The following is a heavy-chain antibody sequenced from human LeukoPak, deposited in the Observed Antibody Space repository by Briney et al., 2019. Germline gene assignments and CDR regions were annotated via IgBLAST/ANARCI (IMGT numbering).Heavy chain of an antibody. J-gene: IGHJ4*02. CDR3: ARDTFEYCSGGSCYSGFDY. D-gene: IGHD2-15*01. V-gene: IGHV3-30*04. CDR1: GFTFSSYA. Sequence: GGSLRLSCAASGFTFSSYAMHWVRQAPGKGLEWVAVISYDGSNKYYADSVKGRFTISRDNFKNTLYLQMNSLRAEDTAVYYCARDTFEYCSGGSCYSGFDYWGQGTLVTVSS. CDR2: ISYDGSNK.